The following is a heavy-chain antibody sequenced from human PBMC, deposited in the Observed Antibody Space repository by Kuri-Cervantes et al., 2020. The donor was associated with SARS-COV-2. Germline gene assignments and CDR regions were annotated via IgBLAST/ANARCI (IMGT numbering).Heavy chain of an antibody. CDR2: INQDGSEK. V-gene: IGHV3-7*04. D-gene: IGHD2-2*01. Sequence: GESLKISCAASGFTFSYYWMSWVRQAPGKGLEWVANINQDGSEKYYVGSVKGRFTISRDNAXNSLYLQMNSLRAEDTAVYYCARDGWGXTSHNWFDPWGQGTLVTVSS. CDR1: GFTFSYYW. CDR3: ARDGWGXTSHNWFDP. J-gene: IGHJ5*02.